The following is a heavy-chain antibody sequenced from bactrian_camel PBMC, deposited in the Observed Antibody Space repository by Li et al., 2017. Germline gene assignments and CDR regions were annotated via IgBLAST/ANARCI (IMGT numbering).Heavy chain of an antibody. J-gene: IGHJ4*01. CDR3: ATGSRYGVASFYKY. V-gene: IGHV3S53*01. Sequence: HVQLVESGGGLVQPGGSLRLSCAASGFTSNSCGMDWYRQTPGKEREGVATIDSDGSTSYADSVKGRFIISRDNTKNTWYLQMNSLKTEDTAVYFCATGSRYGVASFYKYWGQGTQVTVS. CDR2: IDSDGST. CDR1: GFTSNSCG. D-gene: IGHD6*01.